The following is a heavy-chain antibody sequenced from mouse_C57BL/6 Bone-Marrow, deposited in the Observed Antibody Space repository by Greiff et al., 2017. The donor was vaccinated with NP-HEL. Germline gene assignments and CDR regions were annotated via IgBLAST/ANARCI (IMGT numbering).Heavy chain of an antibody. Sequence: EVMLVESGGGLVQPKGSLKLSCAASGFSFNTYAMNWVSQAPGKGLEWVARIRSKSNNYATYYADSVKDRFTISRDDSESMLYLQMNNLKTEDTAMYYCVRQGLLDYFDYWGQGTTLTVSS. V-gene: IGHV10-1*01. CDR1: GFSFNTYA. J-gene: IGHJ2*01. CDR3: VRQGLLDYFDY. CDR2: IRSKSNNYAT. D-gene: IGHD2-3*01.